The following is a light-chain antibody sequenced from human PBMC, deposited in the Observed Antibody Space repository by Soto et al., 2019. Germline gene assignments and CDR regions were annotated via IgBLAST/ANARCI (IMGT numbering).Light chain of an antibody. V-gene: IGKV3-20*01. CDR3: QQYGSSRT. CDR1: QSVSDY. J-gene: IGKJ4*01. CDR2: DAS. Sequence: IVLTQSPATLSLSPVERATLSCRASQSVSDYLAWYQQKPGQPPRLLIYDASKRATGIQPRFSGSGSTTDFTLTISRLEPEDFAVYYCQQYGSSRTFGRGTKVDIK.